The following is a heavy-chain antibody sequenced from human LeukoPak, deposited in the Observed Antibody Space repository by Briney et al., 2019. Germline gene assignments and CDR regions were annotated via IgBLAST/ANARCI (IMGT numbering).Heavy chain of an antibody. CDR1: GFTFSSYV. CDR2: IWYDGSNK. V-gene: IGHV3-33*06. D-gene: IGHD3-3*01. Sequence: GRSLRLSCAASGFTFSSYVMHWVRQAPGKGLEWVAVIWYDGSNKYYADSVKGRFTISRDNSKNTLYLQMNSLRAEDTAVYYCAKSRLLEWFDYYYMDVWGKGTTVTVSS. CDR3: AKSRLLEWFDYYYMDV. J-gene: IGHJ6*03.